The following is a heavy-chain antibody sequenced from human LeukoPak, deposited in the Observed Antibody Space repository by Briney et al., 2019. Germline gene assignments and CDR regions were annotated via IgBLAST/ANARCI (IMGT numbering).Heavy chain of an antibody. CDR2: IIPIFGTA. J-gene: IGHJ3*02. CDR1: GGTFSSYA. D-gene: IGHD3-22*01. V-gene: IGHV1-69*05. Sequence: SVKVSCKASGGTFSSYAISWVRQAPGQGVEWMGGIIPIFGTANYAQKFQGRVTITTDESTSIAYMELSSLRSEDTAVYYCASDSSGYLDAFDIWAKGQWSPSLQ. CDR3: ASDSSGYLDAFDI.